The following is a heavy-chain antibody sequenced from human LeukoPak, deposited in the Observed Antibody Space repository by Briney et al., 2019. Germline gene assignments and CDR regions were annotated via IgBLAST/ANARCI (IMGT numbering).Heavy chain of an antibody. D-gene: IGHD7-27*01. Sequence: GESLKISCKGSGYSFTNYWIGWVRQMPGKGLEWMGIIYPSDSDTTYSPSFQGQVTISADKSISTAYLQWSSLKASDTAMYYCARRELGILYYFDYWGQGTLVTVSS. CDR2: IYPSDSDT. J-gene: IGHJ4*02. V-gene: IGHV5-51*01. CDR3: ARRELGILYYFDY. CDR1: GYSFTNYW.